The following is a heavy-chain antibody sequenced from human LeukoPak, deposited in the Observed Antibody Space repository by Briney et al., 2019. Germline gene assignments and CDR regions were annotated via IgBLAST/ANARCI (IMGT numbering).Heavy chain of an antibody. D-gene: IGHD3-3*01. V-gene: IGHV4-4*07. J-gene: IGHJ4*02. CDR2: IYTSGST. CDR3: ARDGYDFWSGYYPFDY. CDR1: GGSISSYY. Sequence: SETLSLTCTVSGGSISSYYWSWILQPAGKGLEWIGRIYTSGSTNYNPSLKSRVTISVDTSKNQFSLKLSSVTAADTAVYYCARDGYDFWSGYYPFDYWGQGTLVTVSS.